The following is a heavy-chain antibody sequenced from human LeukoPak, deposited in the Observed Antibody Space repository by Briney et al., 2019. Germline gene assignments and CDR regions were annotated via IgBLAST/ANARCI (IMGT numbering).Heavy chain of an antibody. Sequence: SVKLSCKASGGTFSSYAISWVRQAPGQGLEWMGGIIPIFGKANYAQKFQGRVTITADESTSTAYMELSSLRSEDTAVYYCARGTAMVTRSFDIWGQGTMVTVSS. V-gene: IGHV1-69*01. CDR1: GGTFSSYA. CDR3: ARGTAMVTRSFDI. CDR2: IIPIFGKA. D-gene: IGHD5-18*01. J-gene: IGHJ3*02.